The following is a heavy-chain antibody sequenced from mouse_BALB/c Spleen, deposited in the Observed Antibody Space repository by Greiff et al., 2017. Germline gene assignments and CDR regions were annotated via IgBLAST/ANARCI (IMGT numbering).Heavy chain of an antibody. Sequence: QVQLKESVAELAKPGASVKMSCKASGYTFTSYWMHWVKQRPGQGLEWIGYINPSTGYTEYNQKFKDKATLTADKSSSTAYMQLSSLTSEDSAVYYCYGSSYEAYWGQGTLVTVSA. D-gene: IGHD1-1*01. V-gene: IGHV1-7*01. J-gene: IGHJ3*01. CDR3: YGSSYEAY. CDR1: GYTFTSYW. CDR2: INPSTGYT.